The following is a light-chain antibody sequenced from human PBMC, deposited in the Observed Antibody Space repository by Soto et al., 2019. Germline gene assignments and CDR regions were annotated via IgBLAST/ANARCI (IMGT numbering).Light chain of an antibody. V-gene: IGLV1-40*01. Sequence: QSVLTQPPSVSGAPGQRVTISCTGSSSNIGAGYDVHWYQQFPGTAPKLLIYGNSNRPSGVPDRFSGSKSGTSASLAITGLQAEDEADYYCQSYDSSLNGVFGSGTKLTVL. CDR1: SSNIGAGYD. CDR2: GNS. CDR3: QSYDSSLNGV. J-gene: IGLJ1*01.